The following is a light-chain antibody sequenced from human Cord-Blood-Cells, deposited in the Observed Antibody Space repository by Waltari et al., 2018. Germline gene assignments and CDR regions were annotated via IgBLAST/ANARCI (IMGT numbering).Light chain of an antibody. CDR2: KAS. CDR3: QQYNSYSYT. CDR1: QSISSW. V-gene: IGKV1-5*03. Sequence: QMTQSPSTLSASVGDGVAITCRASQSISSWLAWYQQKPGKAPKLLIYKASSLESGVPSRFSGSGSGTEFTLTISSLQPDDFATYYCQQYNSYSYTFGQGTKLEIK. J-gene: IGKJ2*01.